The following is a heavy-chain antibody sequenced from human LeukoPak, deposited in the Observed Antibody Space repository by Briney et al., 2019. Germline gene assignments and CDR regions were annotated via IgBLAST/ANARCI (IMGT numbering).Heavy chain of an antibody. Sequence: SETLSLTCTVSGGPIYSYYWSWIRQTAGKGLEWIGRLYPGVSTNYNPSLRSRVTMSVDTSKKQFALKLSAVTAADTAVYYCARLKFYDSTGYSPGHYVGVWGKGTTVTVSS. CDR3: ARLKFYDSTGYSPGHYVGV. CDR1: GGPIYSYY. D-gene: IGHD3-22*01. J-gene: IGHJ6*03. V-gene: IGHV4-4*07. CDR2: LYPGVST.